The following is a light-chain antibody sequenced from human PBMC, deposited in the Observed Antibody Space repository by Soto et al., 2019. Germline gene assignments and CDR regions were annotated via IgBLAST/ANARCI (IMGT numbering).Light chain of an antibody. Sequence: EIVLTQSPGTLSLSPGEGATLSCRASQSVSRNYLAWYQHKPGQAPRLLVYAASSRATGIPDRFSGSGSGTDFTLTIRILKPEDFAVFYCQQYGTSPRTFGQGTKLEL. V-gene: IGKV3-20*01. CDR2: AAS. CDR1: QSVSRNY. J-gene: IGKJ2*01. CDR3: QQYGTSPRT.